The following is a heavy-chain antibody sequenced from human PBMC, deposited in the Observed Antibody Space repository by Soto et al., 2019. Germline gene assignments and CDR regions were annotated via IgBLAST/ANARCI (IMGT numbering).Heavy chain of an antibody. CDR3: ARTPTVTTFRLFDY. D-gene: IGHD4-4*01. J-gene: IGHJ4*02. CDR1: GGTFSSYA. V-gene: IGHV1-69*01. Sequence: QVQLVQSGAEVQKPGSSVKVSCKASGGTFSSYAISWVRQAPGQGLEWMGGIIPIFGTANYAQKFQGRVTITADESTSTAYRELSSLRSEDTAVYYCARTPTVTTFRLFDYWGQGPLVTVSS. CDR2: IIPIFGTA.